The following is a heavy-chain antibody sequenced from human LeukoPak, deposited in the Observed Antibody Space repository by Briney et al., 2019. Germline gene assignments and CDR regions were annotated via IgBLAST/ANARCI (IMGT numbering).Heavy chain of an antibody. V-gene: IGHV4-38-2*02. CDR3: ARSPADTAMVPFDY. D-gene: IGHD5-18*01. Sequence: PSETLSLTCTVSGYSISSGYYWGWIRQPPGKGLEWIGSIYYSGSTYYNPSLKSRVTISVDTSKNQFSLKLSSVTAADTAVYYCARSPADTAMVPFDYWGQGTLVTVSS. CDR2: IYYSGST. J-gene: IGHJ4*02. CDR1: GYSISSGYY.